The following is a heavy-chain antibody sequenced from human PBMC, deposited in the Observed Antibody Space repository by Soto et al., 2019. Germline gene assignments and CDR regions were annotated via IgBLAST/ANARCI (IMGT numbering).Heavy chain of an antibody. CDR2: INPNSGGT. CDR1: GYTFTGYY. CDR3: ARDLFDYYYHGMDV. J-gene: IGHJ6*02. V-gene: IGHV1-2*02. Sequence: ASVKVSCKASGYTFTGYYMHWVRQAPGQGLEWMGWINPNSGGTNYAQKFQGRVTMTRDTSISTAYMELSRLRSDDTAVYYCARDLFDYYYHGMDVWGQGTTVTVSS.